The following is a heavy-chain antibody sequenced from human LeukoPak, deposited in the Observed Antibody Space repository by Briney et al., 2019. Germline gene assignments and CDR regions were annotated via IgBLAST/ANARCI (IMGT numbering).Heavy chain of an antibody. J-gene: IGHJ5*02. Sequence: GGSLRLSCAPSVYTLCEYYMSYIREAPGEGVEGVSYISSSGSSRYYADSVQGRFTISRDNARNSRYLQMNSLRAEDTAVLYCARVTIIRGAKFFDPWGQGTLVTVSS. CDR2: ISSSGSSR. V-gene: IGHV3-11*01. CDR1: VYTLCEYY. D-gene: IGHD3-10*01. CDR3: ARVTIIRGAKFFDP.